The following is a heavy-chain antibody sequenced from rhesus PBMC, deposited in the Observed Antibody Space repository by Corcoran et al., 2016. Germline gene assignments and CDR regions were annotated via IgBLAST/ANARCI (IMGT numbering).Heavy chain of an antibody. Sequence: QVQLQQWGEGLVKPSETLSLTCAVYGGPISGYYYWSWIRKAPGKGLEWIGYIYGSCTSTNYNPSLRSRVTLAIYTSKSQLSLKLSAVTAADTAVYYCASGDEYSYYWGQGVLVTVSS. CDR2: IYGSCTST. J-gene: IGHJ4*01. CDR3: ASGDEYSYY. CDR1: GGPISGYY. V-gene: IGHV4-73*01. D-gene: IGHD3-34*01.